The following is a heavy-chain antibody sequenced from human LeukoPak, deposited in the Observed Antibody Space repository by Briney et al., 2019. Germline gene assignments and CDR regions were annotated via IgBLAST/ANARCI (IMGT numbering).Heavy chain of an antibody. V-gene: IGHV4-39*01. CDR2: IYYSGST. CDR1: GGSISSSSYY. J-gene: IGHJ4*02. CDR3: ARARYYYDSSGYGFDY. D-gene: IGHD3-22*01. Sequence: SETLSLTCTVSGGSISSSSYYWGWIRQPPGKGLEWIGSIYYSGSTYYHPSLKSRVTIPVDTSKNQFSLKLSSVTAADTAVYYCARARYYYDSSGYGFDYWGQGTLVTVSS.